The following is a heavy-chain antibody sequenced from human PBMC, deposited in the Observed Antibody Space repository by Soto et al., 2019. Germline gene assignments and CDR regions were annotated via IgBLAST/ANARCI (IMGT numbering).Heavy chain of an antibody. J-gene: IGHJ5*02. Sequence: EVHLLESGGGLVQPGGSLRLSCAASGFTFSSYALSWVRQAPGKGLEWVSAVSVSGGSTYYADSVKGRFTISRDNSKDTLFLQMNSLRAEDTAVYYCARGFYGDYDSWGQGTLVTVSS. CDR3: ARGFYGDYDS. CDR2: VSVSGGST. V-gene: IGHV3-23*01. CDR1: GFTFSSYA. D-gene: IGHD3-16*01.